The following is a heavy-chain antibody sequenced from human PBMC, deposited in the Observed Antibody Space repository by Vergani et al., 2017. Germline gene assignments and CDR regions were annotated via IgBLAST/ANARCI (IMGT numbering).Heavy chain of an antibody. CDR1: GFTFDDYA. CDR2: INWNSDSI. V-gene: IGHV3-9*01. D-gene: IGHD6-13*01. J-gene: IGHJ2*01. Sequence: EVQLVESGGGLVQPGRSLRLSCAASGFTFDDYAMHWVRQAPGKGLEWVSGINWNSDSIAYADSVKGGFTISRDNAKNSLYLQMNSLRAEDTALYYCVKAIAASGYFWYFVLCVRGTLVTVSS. CDR3: VKAIAASGYFWYFVL.